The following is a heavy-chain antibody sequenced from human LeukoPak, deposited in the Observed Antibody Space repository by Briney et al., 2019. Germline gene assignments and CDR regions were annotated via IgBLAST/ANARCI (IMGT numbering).Heavy chain of an antibody. V-gene: IGHV3-23*01. CDR2: ISGSGGST. Sequence: GGSLRLSCAASGFTFSSYAMSWVRQAPGKGLEWVSAISGSGGSTYYADSVKGRFTISRDNSENTLYLQMNSLRAEDTAVYCCAKEVLRYFDWLPLPPDYWGQGTLVTVSS. CDR3: AKEVLRYFDWLPLPPDY. CDR1: GFTFSSYA. D-gene: IGHD3-9*01. J-gene: IGHJ4*02.